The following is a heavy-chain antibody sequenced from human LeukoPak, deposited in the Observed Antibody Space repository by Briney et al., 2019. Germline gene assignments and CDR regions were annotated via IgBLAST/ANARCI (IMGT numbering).Heavy chain of an antibody. CDR2: IYYSGST. CDR3: AVLWFGELLSYTLRFDP. V-gene: IGHV4-39*01. D-gene: IGHD3-10*01. CDR1: GGSISSSSYY. J-gene: IGHJ5*02. Sequence: SETLSLTCTVSGGSISSSSYYWGWIRQPPGKGLEWIGSIYYSGSTYYNPSLKSRVTISVDTSKNQLSLKLSSVTAADTAVYYCAVLWFGELLSYTLRFDPWGQGTLVTVSS.